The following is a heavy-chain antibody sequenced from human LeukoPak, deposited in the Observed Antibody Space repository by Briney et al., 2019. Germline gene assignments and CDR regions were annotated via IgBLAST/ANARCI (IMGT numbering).Heavy chain of an antibody. J-gene: IGHJ3*02. V-gene: IGHV3-23*01. CDR3: ARDFWRLRLGELSLFGPSDAFDI. D-gene: IGHD3-16*02. CDR2: ISGSGGST. Sequence: GGSLRLSCAASGFTFSSYAMSWVRQAPGKGLEWVSAISGSGGSTYYADSVKGRFTISRDNSKNTLYLQMNSLRAEDTAVYYCARDFWRLRLGELSLFGPSDAFDIWGQGTMVTVSS. CDR1: GFTFSSYA.